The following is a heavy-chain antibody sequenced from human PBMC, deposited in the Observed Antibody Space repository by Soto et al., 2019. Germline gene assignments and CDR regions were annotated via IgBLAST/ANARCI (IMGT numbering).Heavy chain of an antibody. CDR2: IIPIFGTA. V-gene: IGHV1-69*06. Sequence: ASVKVSCKASGGTFSSYAISWVRQAPGQGLEWMGGIIPIFGTANYAQKFQGRVTITADKSTSTAYMELSSLRSEDTAVYYCARSSSPLDAFDIWGQGTMVTVSS. CDR3: ARSSSPLDAFDI. J-gene: IGHJ3*02. CDR1: GGTFSSYA. D-gene: IGHD6-6*01.